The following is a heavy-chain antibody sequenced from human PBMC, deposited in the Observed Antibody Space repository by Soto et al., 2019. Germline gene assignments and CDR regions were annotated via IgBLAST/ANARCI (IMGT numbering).Heavy chain of an antibody. CDR3: ARGPATAYVSWYY. J-gene: IGHJ4*02. Sequence: EVQLVESGGGLVQPGGSLRLSCAASGFTFSSYWMHWVRQAPGKGLVWVSRINSDGRSTSYADSVKGRFTISRDNAKNTLYLQMNSLRAEDTAVYYFARGPATAYVSWYYWGQGTLVTVSS. CDR2: INSDGRST. D-gene: IGHD3-22*01. V-gene: IGHV3-74*01. CDR1: GFTFSSYW.